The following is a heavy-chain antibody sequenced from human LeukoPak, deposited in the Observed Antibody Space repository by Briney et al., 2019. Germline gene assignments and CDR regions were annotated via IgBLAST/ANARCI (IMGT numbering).Heavy chain of an antibody. D-gene: IGHD5-12*01. J-gene: IGHJ4*02. CDR1: GYTFTGYY. Sequence: ASVKVSCKASGYTFTGYYMHWVRQAPGQGLEWMRWINPNSGGTNYAQKFQGRVTMTRDTSISTAYMELSRLRSDDTAVYYCARSGYSGYDPRRYFDYWGQGTLVTVSP. V-gene: IGHV1-2*02. CDR3: ARSGYSGYDPRRYFDY. CDR2: INPNSGGT.